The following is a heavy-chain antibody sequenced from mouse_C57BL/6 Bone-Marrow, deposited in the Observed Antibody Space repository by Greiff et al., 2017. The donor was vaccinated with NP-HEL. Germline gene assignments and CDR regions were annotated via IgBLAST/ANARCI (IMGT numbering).Heavy chain of an antibody. J-gene: IGHJ2*01. D-gene: IGHD1-1*01. CDR3: TTGFITTVVARIY. CDR2: IDPENGDT. CDR1: GFNIKDDY. V-gene: IGHV14-4*01. Sequence: VHVKQSGAELVRPGASVKLSCTASGFNIKDDYMHWVKQRPEQGLEWIGWIDPENGDTEYASKFQGKATITADTSSNTAYLQLSSLTSEDTAVYYCTTGFITTVVARIYWGQGTTLTVSS.